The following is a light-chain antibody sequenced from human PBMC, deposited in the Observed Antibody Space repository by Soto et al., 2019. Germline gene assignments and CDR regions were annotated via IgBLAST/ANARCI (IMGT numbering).Light chain of an antibody. CDR3: NSFRVNRLYV. Sequence: QSVLAQPASVSGSPGQTITISCTGTSSDVGGYNAVSWYQHHPGKAPKLIIYEVTHRPAGVPGRFSASKSGNTASLTISGLQAEDEADYYCNSFRVNRLYVFGTGTKVTVL. V-gene: IGLV2-14*01. J-gene: IGLJ1*01. CDR2: EVT. CDR1: SSDVGGYNA.